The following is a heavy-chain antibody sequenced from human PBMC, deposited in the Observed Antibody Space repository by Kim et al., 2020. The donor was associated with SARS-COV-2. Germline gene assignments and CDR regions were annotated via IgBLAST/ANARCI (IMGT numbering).Heavy chain of an antibody. CDR1: GFTFSSYA. V-gene: IGHV3-23*01. D-gene: IGHD3-22*01. CDR3: ALTLRQYYYDSSGEAIQGY. J-gene: IGHJ4*02. CDR2: ISGSGGST. Sequence: GGSLRLSCAASGFTFSSYAMSWVRQAPGKGLEWVSAISGSGGSTYYADSVKGRFTISRDNSKNTLYLQMNSLRAEDTAVYYCALTLRQYYYDSSGEAIQGYWGQGTLVTVSS.